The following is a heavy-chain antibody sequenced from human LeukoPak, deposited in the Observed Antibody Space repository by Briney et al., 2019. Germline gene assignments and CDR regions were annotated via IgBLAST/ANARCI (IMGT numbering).Heavy chain of an antibody. CDR1: GGSISSSSYY. CDR2: IYYSGST. Sequence: SETLSLTCTVSGGSISSSSYYWGWIRQPPGKGLEWIGSIYYSGSTYYNPSLKSRVTISVDTSKNQFSLKLSSVTAADTAVYYCARRFKHLGPSYWYFDLWGRGTLVTVSS. J-gene: IGHJ2*01. CDR3: ARRFKHLGPSYWYFDL. V-gene: IGHV4-39*07. D-gene: IGHD3-3*02.